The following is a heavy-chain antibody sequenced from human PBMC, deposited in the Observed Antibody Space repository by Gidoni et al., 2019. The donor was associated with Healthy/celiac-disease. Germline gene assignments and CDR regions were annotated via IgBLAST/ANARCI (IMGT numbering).Heavy chain of an antibody. J-gene: IGHJ3*02. V-gene: IGHV5-51*01. CDR2: IYPGDSDT. D-gene: IGHD3-22*01. Sequence: EVQLVQSGAEVKKPGESLKISCKGSGYSFTSYWIGWVRQMPGKGLEWMGIIYPGDSDTRYSPSFQGQVTISADKSISTAYLQWSSLKASDTAMYYCASRDYYDSSGDDAFDIWGQGTMVTVSS. CDR3: ASRDYYDSSGDDAFDI. CDR1: GYSFTSYW.